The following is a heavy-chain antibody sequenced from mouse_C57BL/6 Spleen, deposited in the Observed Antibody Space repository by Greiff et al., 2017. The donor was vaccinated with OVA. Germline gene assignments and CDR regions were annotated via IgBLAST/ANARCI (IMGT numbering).Heavy chain of an antibody. Sequence: QVQLKESGPGLVAPSQSLSITCTVSGFSLTSYGVDWVRQSPGKGLEWLGVIWGVGSTNYNSDLKSRRGITKNNSKRQVFLKMNSQPTDDTAMYYCACGGTCLAYWGQGTLVTVSA. CDR1: GFSLTSYG. J-gene: IGHJ3*01. D-gene: IGHD2-14*01. CDR3: ACGGTCLAY. V-gene: IGHV2-6*01. CDR2: IWGVGST.